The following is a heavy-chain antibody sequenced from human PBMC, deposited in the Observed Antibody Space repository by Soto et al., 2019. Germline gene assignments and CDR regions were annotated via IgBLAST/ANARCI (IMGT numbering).Heavy chain of an antibody. D-gene: IGHD5-18*01. CDR3: ARDWDVDTAMVTDY. CDR2: IYYSGST. Sequence: SETLSLTCTVSGGSISSSSYYWGWIRQPPGKGLEWIGSIYYSGSTYYNPSFKSRVTISVDTSKNQFSLKLSSVTAADTAVYYCARDWDVDTAMVTDYWGQGTLVTVSS. CDR1: GGSISSSSYY. V-gene: IGHV4-39*07. J-gene: IGHJ4*02.